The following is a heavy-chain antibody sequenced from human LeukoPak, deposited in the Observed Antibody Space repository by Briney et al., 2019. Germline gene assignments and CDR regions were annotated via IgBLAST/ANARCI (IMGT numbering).Heavy chain of an antibody. D-gene: IGHD3-16*01. V-gene: IGHV1-69*13. CDR1: GDTFSRYA. CDR2: IIPVLSTA. J-gene: IGHJ6*03. CDR3: ATTGGDIYYYYMDV. Sequence: SVKVSCKASGDTFSRYAISWVRQAPGQGLEWMGGIIPVLSTANYAQKLQDRVTITADEFTSTTYMELSSLKSEDTAVYYCATTGGDIYYYYMDVWGKGTTVTISS.